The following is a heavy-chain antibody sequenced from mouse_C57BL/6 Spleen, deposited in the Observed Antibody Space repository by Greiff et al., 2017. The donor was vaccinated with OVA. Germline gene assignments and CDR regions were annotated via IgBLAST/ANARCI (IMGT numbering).Heavy chain of an antibody. CDR2: INPSSGYP. CDR1: GYTFTSYT. D-gene: IGHD2-4*01. V-gene: IGHV1-4*01. Sequence: QVQLKESGAELARPGASVKMSCKASGYTFTSYTMHWVKQRHGLGLEWIGYINPSSGYPKYNQKFKDKATLTADKATSTAYMELSSLTSEDSAVYYCASTMITTTSYWYFDVWGTGATVSVSS. CDR3: ASTMITTTSYWYFDV. J-gene: IGHJ1*03.